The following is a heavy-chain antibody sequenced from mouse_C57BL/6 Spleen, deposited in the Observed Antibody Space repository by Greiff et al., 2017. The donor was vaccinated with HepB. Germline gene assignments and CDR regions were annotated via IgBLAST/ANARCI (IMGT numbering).Heavy chain of an antibody. CDR3: ARSAVYDWGAMDY. D-gene: IGHD2-3*01. CDR2: INPSNGGT. J-gene: IGHJ4*01. CDR1: GYTFTSYW. Sequence: QVQLKQPGTELVKPGASVKLSCKASGYTFTSYWMHWVKQRPGQGLEWIGNINPSNGGTNYNEKFKSKATLTVDKSSSTAYMQLSSLTSEDSAVYYCARSAVYDWGAMDYWGQGTSVTVSS. V-gene: IGHV1-53*01.